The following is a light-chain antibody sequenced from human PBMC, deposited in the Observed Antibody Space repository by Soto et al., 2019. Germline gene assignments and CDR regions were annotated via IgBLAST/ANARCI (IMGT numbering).Light chain of an antibody. CDR3: CSYGGRSTYV. V-gene: IGLV2-23*02. Sequence: QAVVTQPASVSGSPGQSITISCTGTSSDVGSYNLVSWYQQHPGKAPKLMIYEVSKRPSGVSNRFSGSKSANTASLTISGLQADDEADYYCCSYGGRSTYVFGTGTQLTVL. CDR1: SSDVGSYNL. CDR2: EVS. J-gene: IGLJ7*01.